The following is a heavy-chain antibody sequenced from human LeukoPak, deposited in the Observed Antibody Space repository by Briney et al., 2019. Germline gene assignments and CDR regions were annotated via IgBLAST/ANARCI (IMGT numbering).Heavy chain of an antibody. CDR3: VVRGDYASRSPSFDY. Sequence: PGGSLRLSCAASGFTFSDYYMSWIRQAPGKGLEWISYISGNTYTIYYADSVKGRFTISRDNSKNTLYLQMNSLRADDTALYYCVVRGDYASRSPSFDYWGQGTLVTVSS. CDR1: GFTFSDYY. V-gene: IGHV3-11*01. J-gene: IGHJ4*02. D-gene: IGHD3-10*01. CDR2: ISGNTYTI.